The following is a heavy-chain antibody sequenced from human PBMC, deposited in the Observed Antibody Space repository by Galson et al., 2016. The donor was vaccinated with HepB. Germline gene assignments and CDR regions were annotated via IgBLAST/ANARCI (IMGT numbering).Heavy chain of an antibody. Sequence: SLRLSCAASEFTFSRYAMHWVRKAPGKGLEYISAISNIGGMTYYADSVKGRFTISRDNAKNTLFLQMGSLRPEDTAVYFCVKGRGATLRAGATLDYWGQGTLVVVSS. CDR3: VKGRGATLRAGATLDY. V-gene: IGHV3-64D*06. J-gene: IGHJ4*02. CDR1: EFTFSRYA. D-gene: IGHD5-12*01. CDR2: ISNIGGMT.